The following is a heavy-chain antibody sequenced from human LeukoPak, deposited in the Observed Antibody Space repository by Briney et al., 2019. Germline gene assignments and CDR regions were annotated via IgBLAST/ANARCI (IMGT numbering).Heavy chain of an antibody. J-gene: IGHJ4*02. CDR3: ARGAGGSYPFDY. Sequence: SETLSLTCTVSGGSISSSSYYWGWIRQPPGKGLEWNGSIYYSGSTYYNPSLKSRVTISVDTSKNQFSLKLSSVTAADTAVYYCARGAGGSYPFDYWGQGTLVTVSS. V-gene: IGHV4-39*07. CDR2: IYYSGST. CDR1: GGSISSSSYY. D-gene: IGHD1-26*01.